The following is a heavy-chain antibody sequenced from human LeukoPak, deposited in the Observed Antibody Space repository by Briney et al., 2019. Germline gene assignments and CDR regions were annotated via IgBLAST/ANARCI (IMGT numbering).Heavy chain of an antibody. D-gene: IGHD2-2*01. CDR2: ISTSSRYI. CDR3: ARADCSSSTCYLRRSWFDP. CDR1: GFTLSNYD. J-gene: IGHJ5*02. V-gene: IGHV3-21*01. Sequence: PGGSLRLSCAAPGFTLSNYDMNWVRQAPGKGLEWVSSISTSSRYIYYKDSVRGRFTISRDDAKNSLYLEMNSLRAGDTAVYYCARADCSSSTCYLRRSWFDPWGQGTLVTVSS.